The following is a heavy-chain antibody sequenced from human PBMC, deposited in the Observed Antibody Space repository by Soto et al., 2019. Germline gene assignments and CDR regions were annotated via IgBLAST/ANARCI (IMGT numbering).Heavy chain of an antibody. CDR3: AKRPDRLGSLFYFDY. J-gene: IGHJ4*02. V-gene: IGHV3-23*01. CDR1: GVTIPSCS. CDR2: ISDSGSIT. D-gene: IGHD3-16*01. Sequence: LSHSCPVWGVTIPSCSMCCFRKAPGKGLEWVSSISDSGSITYYADSVKGRFTISRDNSKTIVYLQMSSLTAEDTATYYCAKRPDRLGSLFYFDYWGQGDLVTVP.